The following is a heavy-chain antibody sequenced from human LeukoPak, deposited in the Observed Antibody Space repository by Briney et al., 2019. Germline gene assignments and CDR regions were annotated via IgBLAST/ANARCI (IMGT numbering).Heavy chain of an antibody. V-gene: IGHV3-23*01. CDR1: GFTFCSYA. Sequence: GGSLRLSCAASGFTFCSYAMSWVPQGPGKGLGWGSDISGSGGSTYYADSVKSRFTTSRDNSYTALYLQMNSLRAEDTSVYYCAKDVLSDPWGQGTLVTVSS. D-gene: IGHD3-3*01. CDR2: ISGSGGST. CDR3: AKDVLSDP. J-gene: IGHJ5*02.